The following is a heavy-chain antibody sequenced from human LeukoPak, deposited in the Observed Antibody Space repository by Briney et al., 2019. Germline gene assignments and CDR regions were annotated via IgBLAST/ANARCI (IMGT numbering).Heavy chain of an antibody. CDR1: GGSFSGYY. V-gene: IGHV4-34*01. CDR3: ASFPVPTVTTWDVFDY. CDR2: INHSGST. D-gene: IGHD4-17*01. Sequence: SETLSLTCAVYGGSFSGYYWSWIRQPPGKGLEWIGEINHSGSTNYNPSLKSRVTISVDTSKNQFSLKLSSVTAADTAVYYCASFPVPTVTTWDVFDYWGQGTLVTVSS. J-gene: IGHJ4*02.